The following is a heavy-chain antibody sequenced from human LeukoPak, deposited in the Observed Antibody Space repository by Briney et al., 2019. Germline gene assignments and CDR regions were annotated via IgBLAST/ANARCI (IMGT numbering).Heavy chain of an antibody. D-gene: IGHD1-26*01. Sequence: GGSLRLSCAASGFTFSSYAMSWVRQAPGKGLEWVSAISGSGGSTYYADSVKGRFTISRDNAKNSLYLQMNSLRAEDTAVYYCARSRGSYPDYWGQGTLVTVSS. CDR3: ARSRGSYPDY. V-gene: IGHV3-23*01. CDR2: ISGSGGST. J-gene: IGHJ4*02. CDR1: GFTFSSYA.